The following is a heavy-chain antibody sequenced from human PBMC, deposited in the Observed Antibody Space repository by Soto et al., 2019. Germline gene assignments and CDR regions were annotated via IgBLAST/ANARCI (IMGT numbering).Heavy chain of an antibody. D-gene: IGHD3-10*01. Sequence: QVQLQESGPGLVKPSQTLSLTCTVSGGSISSGGYYWSWIRQHPGKGLEWIGYIYYSGSTYYDPSLKSRVTISVDTSKNQFSLKLSSVTAADTAVYYCARELRFGEDYYGMDVWGQGTTVTVSS. CDR3: ARELRFGEDYYGMDV. J-gene: IGHJ6*02. CDR2: IYYSGST. CDR1: GGSISSGGYY. V-gene: IGHV4-31*03.